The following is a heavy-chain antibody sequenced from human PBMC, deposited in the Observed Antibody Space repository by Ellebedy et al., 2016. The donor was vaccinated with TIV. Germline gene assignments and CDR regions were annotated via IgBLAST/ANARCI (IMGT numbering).Heavy chain of an antibody. V-gene: IGHV3-30-3*01. CDR3: ARSKPNPDY. J-gene: IGHJ4*02. CDR1: GFTFSSYA. CDR2: ISYDGSNK. Sequence: PGGSLRLSCAASGFTFSSYAMHWVRQAPGKGLEWVAVISYDGSNKYYADSVKGRFTISRDNAKNSLYLQMNSLRAEDTAVYYCARSKPNPDYWGQGTLVTVSS. D-gene: IGHD4-11*01.